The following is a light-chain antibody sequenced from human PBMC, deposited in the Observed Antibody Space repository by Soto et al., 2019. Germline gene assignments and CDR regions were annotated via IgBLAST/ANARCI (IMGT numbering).Light chain of an antibody. Sequence: EIVLTQSPATLSLSTGERATLSCGASQSVSSSCLAWYQQRPGLAPRLLIYDASYRATGIPDRFSGSGSGTDFTLTISRLEPEDFAVHYCQQYSSSPLTFGQGTKLEIK. CDR3: QQYSSSPLT. CDR1: QSVSSSC. CDR2: DAS. V-gene: IGKV3D-20*01. J-gene: IGKJ2*01.